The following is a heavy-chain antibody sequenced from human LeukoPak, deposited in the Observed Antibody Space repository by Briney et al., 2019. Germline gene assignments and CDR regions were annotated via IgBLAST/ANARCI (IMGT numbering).Heavy chain of an antibody. CDR2: IYSGGST. J-gene: IGHJ4*02. Sequence: PGGSLRLSCAASGFTASSNYMSWVRQAPGKGLEWVSVIYSGGSTYYADSVKGRFTISRDNSKNTLYLQMNSLRAEDTAVYYCARDRMGAFWSGYWDWGQGTLVTVSS. D-gene: IGHD3-3*01. CDR3: ARDRMGAFWSGYWD. V-gene: IGHV3-53*01. CDR1: GFTASSNY.